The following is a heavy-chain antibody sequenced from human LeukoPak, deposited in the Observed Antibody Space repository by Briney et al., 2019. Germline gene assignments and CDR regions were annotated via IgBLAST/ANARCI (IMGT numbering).Heavy chain of an antibody. J-gene: IGHJ4*02. D-gene: IGHD3-22*01. CDR1: GGSISSYY. CDR2: IYYSGST. V-gene: IGHV4-59*08. CDR3: ARVRPHYYETSGYFDY. Sequence: SETLSLTCTVSGGSISSYYWSWIRQPPGKGLEWIGYIYYSGSTYYNPSLKSRVTTSIETSKNQFSLHLSSVTAADTAVYFCARVRPHYYETSGYFDYWGQGTLVTVSS.